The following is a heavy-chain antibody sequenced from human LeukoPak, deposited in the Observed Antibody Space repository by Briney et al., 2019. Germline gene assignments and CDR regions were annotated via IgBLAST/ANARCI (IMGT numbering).Heavy chain of an antibody. V-gene: IGHV3-23*01. CDR2: ISSSSSYT. CDR3: AKGGLVHRFDP. Sequence: PGGSLRLSCAASGFTFSTYAMHWVRQAPGKGLEWVSSISSSSSYTYYADSVKGWFTISRDNSKNTLYLQMNSLRADDTAVYYCAKGGLVHRFDPWGQGTLVTVSS. J-gene: IGHJ5*02. CDR1: GFTFSTYA.